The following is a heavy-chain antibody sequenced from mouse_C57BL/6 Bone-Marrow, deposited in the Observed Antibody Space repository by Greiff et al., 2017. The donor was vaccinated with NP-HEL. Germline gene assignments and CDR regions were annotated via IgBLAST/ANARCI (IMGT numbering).Heavy chain of an antibody. J-gene: IGHJ4*01. CDR3: ARGGDGYPLGLDY. V-gene: IGHV1-80*01. CDR1: GYAFSSYW. Sequence: VQLQQSGAELVKPGASVKISCKASGYAFSSYWMNWVKQRPGKGLEWIGQIYPGDGDTNYNGKFKGKATLTADKSSSTAYMQLSSLTSEDSAVYFCARGGDGYPLGLDYWGQGTSVTVSS. D-gene: IGHD2-3*01. CDR2: IYPGDGDT.